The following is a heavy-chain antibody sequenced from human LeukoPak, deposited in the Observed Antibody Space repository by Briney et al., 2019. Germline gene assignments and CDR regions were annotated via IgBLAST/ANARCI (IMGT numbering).Heavy chain of an antibody. CDR3: ARDRRRDFDY. Sequence: GGSLRLSCAASGFTFSSFVMHWVRQAPGKGLEWVAVISYDGNNKYYADSVKGRFTISRDNSKNTLYLQMNSLRAEDTAVYYCARDRRRDFDYWGQGTLVTVSS. J-gene: IGHJ4*02. CDR2: ISYDGNNK. CDR1: GFTFSSFV. V-gene: IGHV3-30-3*01.